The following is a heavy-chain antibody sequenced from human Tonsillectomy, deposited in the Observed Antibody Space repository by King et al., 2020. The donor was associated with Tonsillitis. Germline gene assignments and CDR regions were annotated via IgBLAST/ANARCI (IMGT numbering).Heavy chain of an antibody. D-gene: IGHD2/OR15-2a*01. CDR3: ARTNRGYYYHMDV. CDR2: ISSTSIYI. Sequence: QLVQSGGGLVKPGGSLRLSCAASGFTFSDYYMSWIRQAPGKGLEWVSYISSTSIYINYADSVKGRFTISRDNAKNSLYLQMNSLRAGDTAMYYCARTNRGYYYHMDVWGKGTTVTVSS. J-gene: IGHJ6*03. V-gene: IGHV3-11*05. CDR1: GFTFSDYY.